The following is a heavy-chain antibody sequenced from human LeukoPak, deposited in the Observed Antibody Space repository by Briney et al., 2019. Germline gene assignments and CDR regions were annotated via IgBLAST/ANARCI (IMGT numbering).Heavy chain of an antibody. CDR3: ARQTGSGLFTLP. CDR2: IYYSGST. J-gene: IGHJ4*02. D-gene: IGHD3/OR15-3a*01. CDR1: GGSISNNIYY. Sequence: PSETLSLTCSVSGGSISNNIYYWGWIRQPPGKGLEWIGNIYYSGSTYYNPSLKSRVIISVDTSKNQFSLKMSSVTAADTAMYYCARQTGSGLFTLPGGQGTLVTVSS. V-gene: IGHV4-39*01.